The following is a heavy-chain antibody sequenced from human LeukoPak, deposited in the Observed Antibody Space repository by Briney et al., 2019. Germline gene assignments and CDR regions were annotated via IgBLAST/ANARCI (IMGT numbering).Heavy chain of an antibody. Sequence: PGGSLRLSCTASGFTISSNYMMWVRQAPGKGLAWVSVIYTVGTTNYAESGKGTFTIYRENTKNTLYIQMNSLRAEETGVYYCACRDGHNFGYWGQGTLLTVSS. CDR1: GFTISSNY. V-gene: IGHV3-66*01. J-gene: IGHJ4*02. CDR2: IYTVGTT. D-gene: IGHD5-24*01. CDR3: ACRDGHNFGY.